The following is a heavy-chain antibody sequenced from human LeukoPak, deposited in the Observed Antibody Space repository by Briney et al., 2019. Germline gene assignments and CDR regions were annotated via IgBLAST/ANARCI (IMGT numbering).Heavy chain of an antibody. CDR3: AKVGKPASGKTSYYYYYMDV. CDR1: GFTFSSYG. CDR2: IRYDGSNK. Sequence: PGGSLRLSCAASGFTFSSYGMHWVRQAPGKGLEWVAFIRYDGSNKYYADSVKGRFTISRDNSKNTLYLQMNSLRAEDTAVYYCAKVGKPASGKTSYYYYYMDVWGKGTTVTVSS. V-gene: IGHV3-30*02. J-gene: IGHJ6*03. D-gene: IGHD1-1*01.